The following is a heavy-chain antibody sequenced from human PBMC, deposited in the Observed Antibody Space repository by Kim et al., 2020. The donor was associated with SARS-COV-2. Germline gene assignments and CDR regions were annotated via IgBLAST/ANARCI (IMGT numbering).Heavy chain of an antibody. V-gene: IGHV4-39*01. Sequence: PETLSLTCTVSGGSIRSSSSYYWGWIRQPPGKGLEWVGSIYYSGNTYYNPSLKSRVTISVDTSRNQFSLKLSSVTAADTAVYFCARQYASYRIYQFDYWGQGTLVTVSP. CDR3: ARQYASYRIYQFDY. J-gene: IGHJ4*02. CDR2: IYYSGNT. D-gene: IGHD2-15*01. CDR1: GGSIRSSSSYY.